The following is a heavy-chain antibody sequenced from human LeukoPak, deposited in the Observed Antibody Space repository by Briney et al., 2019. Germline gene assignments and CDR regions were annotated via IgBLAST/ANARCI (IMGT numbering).Heavy chain of an antibody. Sequence: SETLSLTCTVSGGSISSYYWSWIRQPPGKGLEWIGYIYYSGSTNYNPSLKGRVTISVDTSKNQFSLKLSSVTAADTAVYYCARGTQRKLRLFDPWGQGTLVTVSS. J-gene: IGHJ5*02. CDR3: ARGTQRKLRLFDP. CDR2: IYYSGST. CDR1: GGSISSYY. V-gene: IGHV4-59*12. D-gene: IGHD3-16*01.